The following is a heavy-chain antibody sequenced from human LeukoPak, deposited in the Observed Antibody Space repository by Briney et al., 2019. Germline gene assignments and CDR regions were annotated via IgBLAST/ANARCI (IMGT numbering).Heavy chain of an antibody. CDR3: VRAHHPGGWFDP. Sequence: ETLSLTCAVYGGSFSGYYWSWIRQPPGKGLEWVASMNQDGSGIHYVDSVKGRFTISRDNAKNSLFLQMNSLTADDTAVHYCVRAHHPGGWFDPWGQGTLVTVSS. CDR1: GGSFSGYY. J-gene: IGHJ5*02. CDR2: MNQDGSGI. V-gene: IGHV3-7*04. D-gene: IGHD3-10*01.